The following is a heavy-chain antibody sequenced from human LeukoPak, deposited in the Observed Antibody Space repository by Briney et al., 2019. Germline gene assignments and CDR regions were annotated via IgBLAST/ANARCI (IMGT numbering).Heavy chain of an antibody. CDR2: ISSSGSYI. V-gene: IGHV3-21*01. D-gene: IGHD2-2*02. CDR1: GFTFSSYS. CDR3: ARDLSSSTSCYTY. Sequence: GGSLRLSCAASGFTFSSYSMNWVRQAPGKGLEWVSSISSSGSYIYYVDSVKGRFTISRDNAKNSLYLQMDSLRVEDTAVYYCARDLSSSTSCYTYWGQGTLVTVSS. J-gene: IGHJ4*02.